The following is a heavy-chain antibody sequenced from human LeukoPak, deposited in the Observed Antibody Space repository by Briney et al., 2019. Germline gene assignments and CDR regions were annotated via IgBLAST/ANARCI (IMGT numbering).Heavy chain of an antibody. CDR2: IIPIFGTA. V-gene: IGHV1-69*01. Sequence: GSSVNVSCKASGGTFSSYAISGVRQAPGQGLEWMGGIIPIFGTANYTQKFQGRVTITADESTSTAYNELSSLRSEDTAVYYCACASSSYDWFDPWGQGTLVTVSS. CDR3: ACASSSYDWFDP. J-gene: IGHJ5*02. D-gene: IGHD6-13*01. CDR1: GGTFSSYA.